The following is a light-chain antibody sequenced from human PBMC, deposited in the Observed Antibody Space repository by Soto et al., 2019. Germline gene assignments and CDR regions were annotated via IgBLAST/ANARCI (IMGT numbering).Light chain of an antibody. Sequence: EIVLTQSPGTLSLSPGERATLSCRASQSVSSSYLAWYQPKPGQAPRLLIYGASSRATGIPDRFSGSGSGTDFTLTISRLEPEDFAVYYCQQYGSSPPLTFGPGTKVDIK. V-gene: IGKV3-20*01. CDR2: GAS. J-gene: IGKJ3*01. CDR1: QSVSSSY. CDR3: QQYGSSPPLT.